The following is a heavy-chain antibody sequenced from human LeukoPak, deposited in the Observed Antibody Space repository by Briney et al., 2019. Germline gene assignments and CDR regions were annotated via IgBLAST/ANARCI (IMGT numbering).Heavy chain of an antibody. CDR1: GHMLTEVS. Sequence: GASVKVSCKVPGHMLTEVSIHWVRQAPGKGLEGMGSFDPDDGETIYAQKFQGRLSMTEDTSAATAYMELSSLRSEDTAVYFCAAERELISWGQGTLVTVSS. D-gene: IGHD1-26*01. J-gene: IGHJ5*02. V-gene: IGHV1-24*01. CDR2: FDPDDGET. CDR3: AAERELIS.